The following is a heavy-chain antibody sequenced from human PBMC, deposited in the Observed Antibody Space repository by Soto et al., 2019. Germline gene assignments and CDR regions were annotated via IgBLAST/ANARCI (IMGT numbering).Heavy chain of an antibody. CDR1: GFTFSSYS. D-gene: IGHD6-19*01. Sequence: EVQLVESGGGLVKPGGSLRLSCAASGFTFSSYSMNWVRQAPGKGLEWVSSISSSSSYIYYADSVKGRFTISRDNAKNSLYLQMNSLRAEDTAVYYCARDRRIAVAGTPSVYDYGMDVWGQGTTVTVSS. V-gene: IGHV3-21*01. CDR3: ARDRRIAVAGTPSVYDYGMDV. CDR2: ISSSSSYI. J-gene: IGHJ6*02.